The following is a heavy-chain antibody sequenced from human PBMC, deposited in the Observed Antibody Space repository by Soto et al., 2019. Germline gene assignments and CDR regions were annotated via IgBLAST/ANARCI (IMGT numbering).Heavy chain of an antibody. CDR2: IYHSGRT. CDR1: GGSISSTNW. D-gene: IGHD4-17*01. J-gene: IGHJ4*02. CDR3: ARFILTPGGLGH. V-gene: IGHV4-4*02. Sequence: QVQLQESGPGLVKPSGTLSLTCAVSGGSISSTNWWSWVRQPPGKGLEWIGDIYHSGRTNYNPSLKSRVSISVDKSQNPFALKLSSVTAADTAVYYCARFILTPGGLGHWGRGTLVTVSS.